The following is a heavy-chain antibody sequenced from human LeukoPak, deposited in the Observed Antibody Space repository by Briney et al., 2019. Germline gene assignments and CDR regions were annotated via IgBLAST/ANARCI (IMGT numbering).Heavy chain of an antibody. V-gene: IGHV1-46*01. D-gene: IGHD1-14*01. CDR1: GYTFTSYY. CDR3: ASGGITRHDQYYCGMDV. Sequence: ASVKVSCKASGYTFTSYYMHWVRQAPGQGLEWMGIINPSGGSTSYAQKFQGRVTMTRDTSTSTVYMELSSLRAEDTAVYYCASGGITRHDQYYCGMDVWGKRTTVSVPS. CDR2: INPSGGST. J-gene: IGHJ6*04.